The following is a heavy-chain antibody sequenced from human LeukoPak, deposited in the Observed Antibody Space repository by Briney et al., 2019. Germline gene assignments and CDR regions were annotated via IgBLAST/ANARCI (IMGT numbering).Heavy chain of an antibody. J-gene: IGHJ4*02. D-gene: IGHD6-19*01. V-gene: IGHV4-59*01. Sequence: SETLSLTCTVSGGSTSTDYWSWSRQPPGKGLEWIGYIYYSGSTNYNPSLKSRVTISIDTSKNQFSLNLSSVTAADTAGYYCARSGGYSCGWYFYFDYWGQGTLVTVSS. CDR1: GGSTSTDY. CDR3: ARSGGYSCGWYFYFDY. CDR2: IYYSGST.